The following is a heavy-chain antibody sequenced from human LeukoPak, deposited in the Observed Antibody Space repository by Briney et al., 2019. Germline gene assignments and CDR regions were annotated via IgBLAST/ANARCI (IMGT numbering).Heavy chain of an antibody. CDR1: GFTFDDYA. V-gene: IGHV3-9*01. J-gene: IGHJ5*02. CDR3: ARVLSGSWDWFDP. CDR2: ISWNSGSI. Sequence: EPGGSLRLSCAASGFTFDDYAMHWVRQAPGKGLEWVSGISWNSGSIGYADSVKGRFTISRDNAKNSLYLQMNSLRAEDTAVYYCARVLSGSWDWFDPWGQGTLVTVSS. D-gene: IGHD3-22*01.